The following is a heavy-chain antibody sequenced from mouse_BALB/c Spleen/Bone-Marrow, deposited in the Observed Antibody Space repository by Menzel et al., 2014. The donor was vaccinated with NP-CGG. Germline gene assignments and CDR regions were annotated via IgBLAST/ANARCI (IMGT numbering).Heavy chain of an antibody. D-gene: IGHD4-1*01. CDR3: ARSRTGTYFDY. V-gene: IGHV1-7*01. J-gene: IGHJ2*01. Sequence: VQLQQSGAELAKPGASVKMSCKASGYTFTSYWMHWVKQRPGQGLEWIGYINPSTGYTEYNQKFKDKATLTADKSSSTAYMQLSSLTSEDYAVYYCARSRTGTYFDYWGQGTTLTVSS. CDR2: INPSTGYT. CDR1: GYTFTSYW.